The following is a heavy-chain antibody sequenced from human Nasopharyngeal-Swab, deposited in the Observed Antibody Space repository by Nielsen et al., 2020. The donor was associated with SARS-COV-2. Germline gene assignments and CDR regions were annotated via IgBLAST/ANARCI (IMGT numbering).Heavy chain of an antibody. CDR1: GFTFSSYW. Sequence: GGSLRLSCAASGFTFSSYWMHWVRQAPGKGLVWVSRINSDGSSTNYADSVKGRFTISRDNAKNTLYLQMNSLRAEDMAVYYCARDGVALSTYSSGWYPYYYYMDVWGKGTTVTVSS. J-gene: IGHJ6*03. V-gene: IGHV3-74*01. CDR3: ARDGVALSTYSSGWYPYYYYMDV. CDR2: INSDGSST. D-gene: IGHD6-19*01.